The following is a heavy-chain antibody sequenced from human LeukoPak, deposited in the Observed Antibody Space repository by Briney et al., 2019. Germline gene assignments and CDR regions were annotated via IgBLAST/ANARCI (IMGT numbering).Heavy chain of an antibody. CDR2: IDFETDTT. J-gene: IGHJ4*02. Sequence: GGSLRLSCVASGFTFSSYWMHWVRQAPGKGLEWVSRIDFETDTTTYAGSVKGRFTISRDNTKNTLYLQMDSLRDEDAAVYYCVRAGSGSDYWGQGTLVTVTS. V-gene: IGHV3-74*01. CDR3: VRAGSGSDY. CDR1: GFTFSSYW. D-gene: IGHD2-15*01.